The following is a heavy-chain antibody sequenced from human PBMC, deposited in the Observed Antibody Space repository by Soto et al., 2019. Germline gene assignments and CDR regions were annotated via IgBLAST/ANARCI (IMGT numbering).Heavy chain of an antibody. Sequence: GESLKISCTGFGYTFTTFWISWVRQMPGKGLEWMGRIDPGDTYATYSPAFQGHVTISRDNSKNTLYLQMNSLRAEDTAVYYCAKAAHIAVAGNGYFDYWGQGTLVTVSS. J-gene: IGHJ4*02. CDR2: IDPGDTYA. V-gene: IGHV5-10-1*01. CDR3: AKAAHIAVAGNGYFDY. CDR1: GYTFTTFW. D-gene: IGHD6-19*01.